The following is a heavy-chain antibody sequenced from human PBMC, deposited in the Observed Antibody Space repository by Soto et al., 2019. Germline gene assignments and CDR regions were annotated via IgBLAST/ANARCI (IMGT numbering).Heavy chain of an antibody. CDR3: AKVLRSHPALDSNGQGVDY. Sequence: GGSLRLSCAASGFTFSSYAMSWVRQAPGKGLEWVSAISGSGGSTYYADSVKGRFTISRDNSKNTLYLQMNSLRAEDTAVYYCAKVLRSHPALDSNGQGVDYWGQGTLVTVSS. CDR1: GFTFSSYA. CDR2: ISGSGGST. V-gene: IGHV3-23*01. D-gene: IGHD3-22*01. J-gene: IGHJ4*02.